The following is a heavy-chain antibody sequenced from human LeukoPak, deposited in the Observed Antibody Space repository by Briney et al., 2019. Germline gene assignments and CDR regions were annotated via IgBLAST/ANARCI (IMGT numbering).Heavy chain of an antibody. V-gene: IGHV4-4*02. D-gene: IGHD3-16*01. CDR1: GGSISNNNW. CDR2: IYHSGST. CDR3: ARDGVLGGLFVWDY. J-gene: IGHJ4*02. Sequence: PSETLSLTCAVSGGSISNNNWWSWVRQPPGKGLEWIGEIYHSGSTNYNPSLKSRVTISVDKSKNQFSLKLSSVTAADTAVYYCARDGVLGGLFVWDYWGQGTLVTVSS.